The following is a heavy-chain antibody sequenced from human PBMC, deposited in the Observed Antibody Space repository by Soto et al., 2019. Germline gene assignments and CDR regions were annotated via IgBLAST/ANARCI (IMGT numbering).Heavy chain of an antibody. CDR3: VRDGTKTLRDWFDP. V-gene: IGHV4-4*07. CDR2: IYATGTT. J-gene: IGHJ5*02. CDR1: GASISGYY. Sequence: SETLSLTCTVSGASISGYYWSWIRKSTGKGLEWIGRIYATGTTDYNPSLKSRVMMSVDTSKKQFSLKLRSVTAADTAVYYCVRDGTKTLRDWFDPWGQGISVTVSS. D-gene: IGHD1-1*01.